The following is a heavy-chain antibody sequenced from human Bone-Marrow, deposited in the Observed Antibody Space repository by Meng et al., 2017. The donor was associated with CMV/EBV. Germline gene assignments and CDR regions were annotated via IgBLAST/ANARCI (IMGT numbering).Heavy chain of an antibody. Sequence: GGSLRLSCAASGFTFSSYGMHWVRQAPGKGLEWVAFIRYDGSNKYYADSVKGRFTISRDNSKNTLYLQMNSLRAADTAVYYCAKDMRISSIAARSALDYWGQGTLVTVSS. CDR3: AKDMRISSIAARSALDY. V-gene: IGHV3-30*02. CDR1: GFTFSSYG. D-gene: IGHD6-6*01. J-gene: IGHJ4*02. CDR2: IRYDGSNK.